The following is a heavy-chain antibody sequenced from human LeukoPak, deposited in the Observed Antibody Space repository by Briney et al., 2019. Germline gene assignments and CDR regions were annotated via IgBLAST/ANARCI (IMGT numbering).Heavy chain of an antibody. CDR3: ARSVGSYVGY. CDR1: RFTFSSYE. D-gene: IGHD3-16*01. J-gene: IGHJ4*02. CDR2: ISSSGSTI. V-gene: IGHV3-48*03. Sequence: GGSLRLSCAASRFTFSSYEMNWVRQAPGKGLEWVSYISSSGSTIYYADSLKGRFTISRDNAKNSLYLQMNTLRAEDTAVYYCARSVGSYVGYWGQGTLVTVSS.